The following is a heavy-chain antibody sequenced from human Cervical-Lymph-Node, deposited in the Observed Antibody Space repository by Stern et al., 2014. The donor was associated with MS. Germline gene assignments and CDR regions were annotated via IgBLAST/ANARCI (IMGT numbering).Heavy chain of an antibody. CDR2: ISYDGSDT. V-gene: IGHV3-30*18. Sequence: QVQLVESGGGVVQPGRSLRLTCTVSGFTFSSYGMYWVRQAPGKGLEWVSVISYDGSDTYYAESVKGRFTISRDNTKNTLYLEMRRLRREDTAVYYCVKRGITEVRGVRLGDYWGPGTLVIVSS. CDR3: VKRGITEVRGVRLGDY. J-gene: IGHJ4*02. CDR1: GFTFSSYG. D-gene: IGHD3-10*01.